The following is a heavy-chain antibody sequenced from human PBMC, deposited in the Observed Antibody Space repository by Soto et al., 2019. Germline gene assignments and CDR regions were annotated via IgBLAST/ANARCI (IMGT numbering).Heavy chain of an antibody. CDR1: GGTFSSYA. Sequence: SVKVSCKASGGTFSSYAISWVRQAPGQGLEWMGGTIPIFGTANYAQKFQGRVTITADESTSTAYMELSSLRSEDTAVYYCARDRIVGATGRYFQHWGQGTLVTVSS. V-gene: IGHV1-69*13. J-gene: IGHJ1*01. CDR2: TIPIFGTA. D-gene: IGHD1-26*01. CDR3: ARDRIVGATGRYFQH.